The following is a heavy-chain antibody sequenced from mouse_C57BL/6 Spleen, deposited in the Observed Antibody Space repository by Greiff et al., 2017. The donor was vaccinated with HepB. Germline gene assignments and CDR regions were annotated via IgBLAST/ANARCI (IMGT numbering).Heavy chain of an antibody. D-gene: IGHD1-1*01. CDR1: GFNIQDYY. V-gene: IGHV14-1*01. J-gene: IGHJ2*01. Sequence: VQLQQSGAELVRPGASVKLSCTASGFNIQDYYMHWVKQRPEQGLEWIGRIDPEDGDTEYAPKFQGKATMTADTSSNTAYLQLSSLTSEDTAVYYCTKGLLRGGLDYWGQGTTLTVSS. CDR3: TKGLLRGGLDY. CDR2: IDPEDGDT.